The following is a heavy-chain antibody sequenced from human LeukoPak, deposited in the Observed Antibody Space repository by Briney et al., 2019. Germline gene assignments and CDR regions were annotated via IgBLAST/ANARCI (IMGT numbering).Heavy chain of an antibody. CDR3: AREYYYDFWSGGEGWFDP. V-gene: IGHV4-61*02. Sequence: SETLSLTCTVSGGSVSSGSYYWSWIRQPAGKGLEWIGRIYTSGSTNYNPSLKSRVTISVDTSKNQFSLKLSSVTAADTAVYYCAREYYYDFWSGGEGWFDPWGQGTLSPSPQ. CDR2: IYTSGST. CDR1: GGSVSSGSYY. D-gene: IGHD3-3*01. J-gene: IGHJ5*02.